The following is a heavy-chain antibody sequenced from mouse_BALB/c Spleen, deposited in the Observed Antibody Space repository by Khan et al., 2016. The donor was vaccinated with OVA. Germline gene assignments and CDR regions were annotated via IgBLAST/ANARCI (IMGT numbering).Heavy chain of an antibody. CDR1: GFTFSSYS. J-gene: IGHJ3*01. CDR2: ISSDGDYT. CDR3: ESHLTGSFAY. Sequence: EVQGVESGGDLVKPGGSLKLSCAASGFTFSSYSMSWVRQTPDKRLEWVASISSDGDYTYYSDSVKGRFTISRANGKNTLYLQMSSLKSEDTAMYFCESHLTGSFAYWGQGTLVTVSA. D-gene: IGHD4-1*01. V-gene: IGHV5-6*01.